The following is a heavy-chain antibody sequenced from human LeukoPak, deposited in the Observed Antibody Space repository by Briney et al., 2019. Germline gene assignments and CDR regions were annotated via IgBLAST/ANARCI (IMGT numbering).Heavy chain of an antibody. D-gene: IGHD6-19*01. Sequence: GGSLRLSCAASGFTFSSYGMHWVRQAPGKGLEWVAVISYDGSNKYYADSVKGRFTISRDNSKNTLYLQMNSLRAEDTAVYYCAKDSYYSGWYLNYYYGMDVWGQGTAVTVSS. CDR2: ISYDGSNK. V-gene: IGHV3-30*18. CDR1: GFTFSSYG. J-gene: IGHJ6*02. CDR3: AKDSYYSGWYLNYYYGMDV.